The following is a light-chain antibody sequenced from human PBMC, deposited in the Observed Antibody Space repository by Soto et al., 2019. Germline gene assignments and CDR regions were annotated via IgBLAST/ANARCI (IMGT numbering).Light chain of an antibody. V-gene: IGKV1-16*02. CDR3: QQYNSYPIT. J-gene: IGKJ5*01. Sequence: DIQMTQSPSSLSASVGDRVTITCRASQGISNHLAWFQQKPGKAPKSLTYAASTLQSDVPSKFSGSGSGTDFTLTIGSLQPEDFATYYCQQYNSYPITFGQGTRLEIK. CDR2: AAS. CDR1: QGISNH.